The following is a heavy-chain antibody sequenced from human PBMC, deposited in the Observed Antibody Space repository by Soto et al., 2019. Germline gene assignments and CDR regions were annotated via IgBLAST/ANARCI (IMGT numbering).Heavy chain of an antibody. CDR3: TTYCSSTSCLLFDY. J-gene: IGHJ4*02. V-gene: IGHV3-15*01. CDR2: IKSKTDGGTT. D-gene: IGHD2-2*01. CDR1: GFTFSNAW. Sequence: AGGSLRLSCAASGFTFSNAWMSWVRQAPGKGLEWVGRIKSKTDGGTTDYAAPVKGRFTISRDDSKNTLYLQMNSLKTEDTAVYYCTTYCSSTSCLLFDYWGQGTLVTVSS.